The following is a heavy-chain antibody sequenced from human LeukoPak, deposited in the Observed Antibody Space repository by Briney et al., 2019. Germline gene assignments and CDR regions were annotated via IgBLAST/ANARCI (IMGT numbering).Heavy chain of an antibody. Sequence: SETLSLNCTVSGGSISTYYWSWIRQPPGKGLEFIAYIYRSGIINYNPSLQSRVTMSVDTSENRFSLNLSSMTAADTAVYYCARRQTFADSTAWYDTFFNGGHGTMVTVSS. CDR3: ARRQTFADSTAWYDTFFN. V-gene: IGHV4-59*08. J-gene: IGHJ3*02. CDR2: IYRSGII. D-gene: IGHD6-19*01. CDR1: GGSISTYY.